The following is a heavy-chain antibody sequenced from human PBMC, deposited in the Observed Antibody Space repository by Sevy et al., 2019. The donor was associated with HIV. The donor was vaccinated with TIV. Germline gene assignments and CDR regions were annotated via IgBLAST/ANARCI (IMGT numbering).Heavy chain of an antibody. CDR2: ISPSGGSR. D-gene: IGHD6-6*01. J-gene: IGHJ3*02. CDR3: ARDTGTSITARPSAFDI. V-gene: IGHV1-46*01. CDR1: GYTFTSYY. Sequence: ASVKVSCKASGYTFTSYYMHWVRQAPGQGLEWMGMISPSGGSRSYEQKFQGRVTMTRDTSTSIVYMELSSLRSEDTAVYYCARDTGTSITARPSAFDIWGQGTMVTVSS.